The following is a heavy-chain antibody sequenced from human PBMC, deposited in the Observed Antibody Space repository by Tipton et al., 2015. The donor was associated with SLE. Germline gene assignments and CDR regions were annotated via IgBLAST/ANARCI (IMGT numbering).Heavy chain of an antibody. CDR2: IIHSGGT. CDR3: ARVAPSEGFDY. J-gene: IGHJ4*02. CDR1: GESFNGYF. Sequence: LRLSCAVYGESFNGYFWTWIRQPPGKGLEWIAEIIHSGGTNYNPSLRSRVTISVDMSKNQVSLRLNSVTAADTAVYYCARVAPSEGFDYWGQGTLVTVSS. V-gene: IGHV4-34*12. D-gene: IGHD5-12*01.